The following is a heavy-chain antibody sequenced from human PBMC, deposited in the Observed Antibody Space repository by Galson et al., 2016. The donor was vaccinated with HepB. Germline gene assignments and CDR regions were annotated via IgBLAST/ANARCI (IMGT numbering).Heavy chain of an antibody. CDR2: VYFNGST. D-gene: IGHD4-23*01. CDR1: GGTTSSGGYF. V-gene: IGHV4-31*03. CDR3: ARETTLVSPLGYYYYMDA. Sequence: TLSLTCTVSGGTTSSGGYFWTWVRQHPGKGLEWIGNVYFNGSTNYNPSLKSRVSISEDAPENQFSLKLSSVTAADTAVYYCARETTLVSPLGYYYYMDAWGKGTTVTVSS. J-gene: IGHJ6*03.